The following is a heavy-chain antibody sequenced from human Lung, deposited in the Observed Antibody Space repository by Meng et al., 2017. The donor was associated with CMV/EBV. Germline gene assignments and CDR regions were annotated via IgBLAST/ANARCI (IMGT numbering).Heavy chain of an antibody. CDR3: AKEDRYCSSTSCFYYFDY. Sequence: LSLTCAASGFTFDDYTMNWVRQAPGKGLEWVFLISWDVSSTYNADTVNGRFTISRDNSKNSQYLQMNSLRTEDTALYYCAKEDRYCSSTSCFYYFDYWGQGXLVTVSS. J-gene: IGHJ4*02. CDR2: ISWDVSST. D-gene: IGHD2-2*01. CDR1: GFTFDDYT. V-gene: IGHV3-43*01.